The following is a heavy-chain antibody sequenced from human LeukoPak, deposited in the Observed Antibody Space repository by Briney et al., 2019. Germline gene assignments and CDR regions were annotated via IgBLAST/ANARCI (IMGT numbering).Heavy chain of an antibody. J-gene: IGHJ3*02. D-gene: IGHD3-3*01. V-gene: IGHV4-34*01. CDR2: INHSGST. Sequence: PSETLSLTCAVYGGSFSGYYWSWIRQPPGKGLEWIGEINHSGSTNYNPSLKSRVTISVDTSKNQFSLKLSSVTAADTAVHYCARPVLEWLPGAFDIWGQGTMVTVSS. CDR1: GGSFSGYY. CDR3: ARPVLEWLPGAFDI.